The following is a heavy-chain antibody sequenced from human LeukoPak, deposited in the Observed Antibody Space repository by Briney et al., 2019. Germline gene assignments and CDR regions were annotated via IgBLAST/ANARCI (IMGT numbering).Heavy chain of an antibody. CDR3: AELGITMIGGV. Sequence: GGSLRLSCAASGFTFSGYAMSWVSQAPGKRLEWVSAISGSGGSTYYADSVKGRFTISRDNAKNSLYLQMNSLRAEDTAVYYCAELGITMIGGVWGKGTTVTISS. CDR2: ISGSGGST. D-gene: IGHD3-10*02. J-gene: IGHJ6*04. V-gene: IGHV3-23*01. CDR1: GFTFSGYA.